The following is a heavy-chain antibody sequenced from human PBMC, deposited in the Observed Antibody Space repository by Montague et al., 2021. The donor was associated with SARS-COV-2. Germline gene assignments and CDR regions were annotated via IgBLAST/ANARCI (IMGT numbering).Heavy chain of an antibody. CDR3: VGDAGDPDTFDY. V-gene: IGHV3-33*01. Sequence: SLRLSCAASGFTYSKYGVNWVRLAPGEGLEWVASIWNDGSKKYHADSVKGRFTISRDNSNNMLYLQMDSLRAEDAAVYYCVGDAGDPDTFDYWGQGTQVTVSS. D-gene: IGHD7-27*01. CDR1: GFTYSKYG. J-gene: IGHJ4*02. CDR2: IWNDGSKK.